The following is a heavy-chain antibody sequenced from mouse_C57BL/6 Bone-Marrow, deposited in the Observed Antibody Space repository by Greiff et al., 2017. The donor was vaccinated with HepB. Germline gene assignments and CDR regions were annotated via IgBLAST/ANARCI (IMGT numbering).Heavy chain of an antibody. CDR2: INPSNGGT. CDR1: GYTFTSYW. CDR3: ARVTTVRGAMDY. Sequence: VQLQESGTELVKPGASVKLSCKASGYTFTSYWMHWVKQRPGQGLEWIGNINPSNGGTNYNEKFKSKATLTVDKSSSTAYMQLSSLTSEDSAVYYCARVTTVRGAMDYWGQGTSVTVSS. J-gene: IGHJ4*01. V-gene: IGHV1-53*01. D-gene: IGHD1-1*01.